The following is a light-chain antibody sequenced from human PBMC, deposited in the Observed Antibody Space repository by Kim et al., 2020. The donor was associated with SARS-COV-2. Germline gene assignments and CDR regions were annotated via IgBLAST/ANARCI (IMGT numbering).Light chain of an antibody. CDR2: AKD. Sequence: VALGQTVRITCQGDIRRNYYATGYQQKARQAPVLVCYAKDKRPSGVPDRFSGSTAGNTASFTITGAQAADEADYYCKSRDSRGKVVFGGGTQLTVL. CDR3: KSRDSRGKVV. V-gene: IGLV3-19*01. CDR1: IRRNYY. J-gene: IGLJ2*01.